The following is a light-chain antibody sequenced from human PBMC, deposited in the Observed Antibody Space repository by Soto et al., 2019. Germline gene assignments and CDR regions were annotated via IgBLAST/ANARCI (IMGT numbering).Light chain of an antibody. J-gene: IGLJ2*01. V-gene: IGLV2-14*01. CDR2: DVS. Sequence: QSALTQPASVSGSPGQSITISCTGTSSDVGGYNYVSWYQQHPGKAPKLMIYDVSNRPSGVSNRFSGSKSGNTVSLTISGLQAEDEADYYCSSYTGSSTYVVFGGGTKLTVL. CDR1: SSDVGGYNY. CDR3: SSYTGSSTYVV.